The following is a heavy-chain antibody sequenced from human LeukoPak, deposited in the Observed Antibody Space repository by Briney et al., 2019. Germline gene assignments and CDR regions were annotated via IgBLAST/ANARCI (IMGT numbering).Heavy chain of an antibody. J-gene: IGHJ4*02. Sequence: PSETLSLTCTVSGGSISSYYWSWIRQPPGKGLEGIGYIYYSGTTNYNPSLKSRVTISVDTSKNQFSLKLSSVTVADTAVYYCARGVYIAAAQYGYWGQGTLVTVSS. D-gene: IGHD6-13*01. CDR1: GGSISSYY. V-gene: IGHV4-59*01. CDR2: IYYSGTT. CDR3: ARGVYIAAAQYGY.